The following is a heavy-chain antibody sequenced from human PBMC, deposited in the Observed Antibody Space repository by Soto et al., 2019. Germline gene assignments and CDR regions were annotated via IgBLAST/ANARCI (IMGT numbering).Heavy chain of an antibody. CDR1: GYTFTSYY. V-gene: IGHV1-46*01. D-gene: IGHD6-19*01. Sequence: QVQLVQYGAEVKKPGASVKVSCKASGYTFTSYYMHWVRQAPGQGLEWMGIINPSGGSTSYAQKFQGRVTMTRDTSTSTVYMELSSLRAEDTAVYYWASIALAGAHFDFWGQGTLVTVSS. J-gene: IGHJ4*02. CDR2: INPSGGST. CDR3: ASIALAGAHFDF.